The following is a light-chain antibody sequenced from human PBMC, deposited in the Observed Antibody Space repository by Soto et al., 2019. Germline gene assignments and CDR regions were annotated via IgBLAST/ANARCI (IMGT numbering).Light chain of an antibody. V-gene: IGKV3-20*01. CDR1: QSLSSSY. CDR3: QQYASSLYT. J-gene: IGKJ2*01. CDR2: GVS. Sequence: EIVLTQSPGTLSLSPGERATLSCRASQSLSSSYLAWYQQKPGQAPRLLISGVSTRATGIPDRFSGSGSGADFPLTISRLEPEDFAVYYCQQYASSLYTFGQGTKLELK.